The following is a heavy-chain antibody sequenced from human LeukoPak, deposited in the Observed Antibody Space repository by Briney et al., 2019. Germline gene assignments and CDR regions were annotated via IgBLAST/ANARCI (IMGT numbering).Heavy chain of an antibody. V-gene: IGHV3-74*03. CDR2: INDDGSRF. Sequence: GGSLRLSCVGSGFTFNFYWMHWVRQAPGKGLEWVSHINDDGSRFTYADFVKGRFTHSRDNAKNTVYLQMNSLRVEDTAVYYCARVRTNAYGFDCWGQGAQVTVSS. D-gene: IGHD3-10*01. CDR3: ARVRTNAYGFDC. J-gene: IGHJ4*02. CDR1: GFTFNFYW.